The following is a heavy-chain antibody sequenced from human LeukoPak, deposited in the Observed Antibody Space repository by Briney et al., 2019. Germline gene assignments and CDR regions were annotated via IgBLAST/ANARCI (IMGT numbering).Heavy chain of an antibody. Sequence: GGSLRLSCAASGFTFSSYSMNWVRQAPGKGLEWVSSISSSSSYIYYADSVKGRFTISRDNAKNSLYLQMSSLRAEDTAVYYCARGLWELTYYFDYWGQGTLVTVSS. D-gene: IGHD1-26*01. CDR1: GFTFSSYS. J-gene: IGHJ4*02. CDR3: ARGLWELTYYFDY. CDR2: ISSSSSYI. V-gene: IGHV3-21*01.